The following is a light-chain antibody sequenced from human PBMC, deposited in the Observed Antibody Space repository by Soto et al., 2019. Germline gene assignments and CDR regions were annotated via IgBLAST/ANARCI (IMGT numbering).Light chain of an antibody. CDR1: QSVSSY. V-gene: IGKV3-15*01. J-gene: IGKJ4*01. Sequence: EIVMTHSPATLSVSPGERATLSPRASQSVSSYLAWYQQKPGQAPRLLIYGASTRATGIPARFSGSGSGTEFTLTISSLQSEDFAVYYCQQYNDWPPLTFGGGTKVDIK. CDR2: GAS. CDR3: QQYNDWPPLT.